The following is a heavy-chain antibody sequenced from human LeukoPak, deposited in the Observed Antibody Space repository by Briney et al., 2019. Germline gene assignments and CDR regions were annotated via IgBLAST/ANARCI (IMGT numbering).Heavy chain of an antibody. CDR3: ATAGASGSYYRWFDP. D-gene: IGHD3-10*01. V-gene: IGHV3-7*01. J-gene: IGHJ5*02. CDR1: GLTSSNYW. CDR2: IKEDGSEK. Sequence: PGGSLRLSCAASGLTSSNYWMNWVRQAPGKGLEWVASIKEDGSEKDYVDSVKGRFTISRDNAKNSLYLQMNSLRAEDTAVYYCATAGASGSYYRWFDPWGQGTLVTVS.